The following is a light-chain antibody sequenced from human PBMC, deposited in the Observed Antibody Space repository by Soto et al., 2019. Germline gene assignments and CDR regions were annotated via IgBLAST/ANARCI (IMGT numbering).Light chain of an antibody. CDR2: DAS. CDR3: QQYNSYPGT. CDR1: QSISSW. J-gene: IGKJ1*01. Sequence: DIQMTQSPSTLSASVGDRVTITCRASQSISSWLAWYQQKPGKAPKLLIYDASSLESGVPSRFSGSGSGTEFPLTISRLQPEVFATYYCQQYNSYPGTFGQGTKVEIK. V-gene: IGKV1-5*01.